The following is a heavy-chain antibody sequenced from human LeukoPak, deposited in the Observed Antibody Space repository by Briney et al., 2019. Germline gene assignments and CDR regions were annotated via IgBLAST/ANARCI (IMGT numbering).Heavy chain of an antibody. CDR2: ISAYNGDT. CDR1: GYTFNSHG. V-gene: IGHV1-18*04. Sequence: LRASVKVSCKASGYTFNSHGISWVRQAPGQGLEWMGWISAYNGDTNFAQKFQGRVTLTTDRTTSTAYLELRSLRSDDTAVYYCARGPRSHSGSYYAPDYWGQGTLVTVSS. D-gene: IGHD1-26*01. J-gene: IGHJ4*02. CDR3: ARGPRSHSGSYYAPDY.